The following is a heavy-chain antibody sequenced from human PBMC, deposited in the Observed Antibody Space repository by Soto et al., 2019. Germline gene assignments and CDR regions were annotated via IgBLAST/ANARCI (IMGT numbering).Heavy chain of an antibody. CDR1: GGSISSYY. Sequence: QVQLQESGPGLVKPSETLSLTCTVSGGSISSYYWSWIRQPPGKGLEWIGYIYYSGSTNYNPSLXGXAXIXXDPSKTQFPLKLSSVTAADTAVYYCARRYGASFDYWGQGTLVTVSS. CDR2: IYYSGST. D-gene: IGHD4-17*01. V-gene: IGHV4-59*01. CDR3: ARRYGASFDY. J-gene: IGHJ4*02.